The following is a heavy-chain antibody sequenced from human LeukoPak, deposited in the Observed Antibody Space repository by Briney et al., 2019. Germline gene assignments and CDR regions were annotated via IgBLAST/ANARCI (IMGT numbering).Heavy chain of an antibody. J-gene: IGHJ3*02. CDR2: ISGSGDNT. V-gene: IGHV3-23*01. Sequence: PGGSLRLSCVASGFTFSSYAMSWVRQAPGKGLEWVSSISGSGDNTYYADSVKGRFTISRDNSKNTLYLQMNGLRAEDTAVYYCAKVRYSGNDHDAFDIWGQGTMVTVSS. CDR1: GFTFSSYA. D-gene: IGHD5-12*01. CDR3: AKVRYSGNDHDAFDI.